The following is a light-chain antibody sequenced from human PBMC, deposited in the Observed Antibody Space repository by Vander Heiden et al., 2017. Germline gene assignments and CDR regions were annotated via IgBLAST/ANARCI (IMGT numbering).Light chain of an antibody. J-gene: IGLJ1*01. CDR1: SLRSYY. CDR3: NSRDSSGNPLYV. CDR2: GKN. V-gene: IGLV3-19*01. Sequence: SSELTQDSPVSVALGQTVRITCQGDSLRSYYASWYQQKPGQAPVLVIYGKNNRPSGIPDRFSGSSSGNTASLTITGAQAEDEADYYCNSRDSSGNPLYVFGTGTKVTVL.